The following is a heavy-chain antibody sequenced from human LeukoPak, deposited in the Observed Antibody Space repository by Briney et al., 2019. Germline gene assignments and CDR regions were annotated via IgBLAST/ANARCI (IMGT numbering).Heavy chain of an antibody. V-gene: IGHV4-4*09. D-gene: IGHD5-12*01. Sequence: SETLSLTCAVSRGSISGSIRSYYWSWLRQPPGKGLEWIGYISSSGSVNDNPSLRSRVTISVDTSKNQFFLNLSSVSAADTAVYYCARIPLGYSGAYYFDYWGQGTLVTVSP. CDR3: ARIPLGYSGAYYFDY. J-gene: IGHJ4*02. CDR1: RGSISGSIRSYY. CDR2: ISSSGSV.